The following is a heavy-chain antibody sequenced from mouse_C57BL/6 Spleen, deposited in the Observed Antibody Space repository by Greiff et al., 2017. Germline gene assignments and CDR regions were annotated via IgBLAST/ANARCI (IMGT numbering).Heavy chain of an antibody. V-gene: IGHV14-4*01. J-gene: IGHJ3*01. CDR2: IDPENGDT. CDR1: GFNIKDDY. Sequence: VQLQQSGAELVRPGASVKLSCTASGFNIKDDYMHWVKQRPEQGLEWIGWIDPENGDTEYASKFQGKATITADTSSNTAYLQLSSLTSEDTAAYYCTTAGYYYGSSYVFWFAYWGQGTLVTVSA. D-gene: IGHD1-1*01. CDR3: TTAGYYYGSSYVFWFAY.